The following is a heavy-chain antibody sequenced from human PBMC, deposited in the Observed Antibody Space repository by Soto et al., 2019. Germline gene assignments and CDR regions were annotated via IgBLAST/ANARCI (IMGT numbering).Heavy chain of an antibody. CDR2: IYYSGST. V-gene: IGHV4-30-4*01. Sequence: PSETLSLTCTVSGGSISSGDYYWSWIRQPPGKGLEWIGYIYYSGSTYYNPSLKSRVTISVDTSKNQFSLKLSSVTAADTAVYYCARGSVGAIPTSQYYCGTDVWGLGTTVTVSS. J-gene: IGHJ6*02. CDR1: GGSISSGDYY. D-gene: IGHD1-26*01. CDR3: ARGSVGAIPTSQYYCGTDV.